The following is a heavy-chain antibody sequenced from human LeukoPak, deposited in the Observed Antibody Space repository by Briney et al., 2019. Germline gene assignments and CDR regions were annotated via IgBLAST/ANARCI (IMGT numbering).Heavy chain of an antibody. CDR2: INPNSGGT. V-gene: IGHV1-2*04. CDR3: VRGGDYRI. J-gene: IGHJ4*02. Sequence: ASVKVSCKASVYTFTGYYMHWVRQAPGQGLEWMGWINPNSGGTNYAQKFQGSVTMARDTSISTAYMELSRLRTDDTAVYYCVRGGDYRIWGQGTLVTVSS. D-gene: IGHD4-17*01. CDR1: VYTFTGYY.